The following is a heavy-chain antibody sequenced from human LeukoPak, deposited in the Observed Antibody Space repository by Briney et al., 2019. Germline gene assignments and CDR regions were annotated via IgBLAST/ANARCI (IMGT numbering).Heavy chain of an antibody. J-gene: IGHJ4*02. CDR3: ARDSAYSGYDVPDY. CDR2: ISSSTSTI. V-gene: IGHV3-48*01. Sequence: GGSLRLSCAASGFTFSSHSMNWVRQAPGKGLEWVSYISSSTSTIYYADSVKGRFTISRDNAKNSLYLQMNSLRAEDTAVYYCARDSAYSGYDVPDYWDQGTLVTVSS. D-gene: IGHD5-12*01. CDR1: GFTFSSHS.